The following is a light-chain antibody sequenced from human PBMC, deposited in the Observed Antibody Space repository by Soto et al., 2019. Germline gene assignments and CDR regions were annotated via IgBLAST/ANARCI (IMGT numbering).Light chain of an antibody. CDR3: SSYADSNTFVV. V-gene: IGLV2-23*02. CDR1: SSDVGSYNL. Sequence: QSALTQPASVSRSPGQSITISCTGTSSDVGSYNLVSWYQQHPGKAPKLMIYEVSKRPSGVSNRFSGSKSGNTASLTISGLQAEDETYYYCSSYADSNTFVVFGGGTKLTVL. J-gene: IGLJ3*02. CDR2: EVS.